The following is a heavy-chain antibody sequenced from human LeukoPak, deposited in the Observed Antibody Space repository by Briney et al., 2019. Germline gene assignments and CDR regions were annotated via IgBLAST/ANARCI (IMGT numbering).Heavy chain of an antibody. V-gene: IGHV1-18*01. CDR2: ISAYNGNT. CDR1: GYTFTSYD. D-gene: IGHD5-18*01. CDR3: ARVAHVDTAMGNWYFDL. Sequence: GASVKVSCKASGYTFTSYDINWVRQATGQRLEWMGWISAYNGNTNYAQKLQGRVTMTTDTSTSTAYMELRSLRSDDTAVYYCARVAHVDTAMGNWYFDLWGRGTLVTVSS. J-gene: IGHJ2*01.